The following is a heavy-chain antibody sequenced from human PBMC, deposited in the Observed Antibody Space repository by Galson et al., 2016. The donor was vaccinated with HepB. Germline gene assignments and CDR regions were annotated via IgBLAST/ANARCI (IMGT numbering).Heavy chain of an antibody. Sequence: QSGAEVKKPGESLKISCKASGYSFTTYWIGWVRQVPGKGLEWVGIIYPGDSDTRYSPSFQGQVTISADMSISTAYLQWSRLKASDTAMYYCARRKNYAPDYWGQGTLVTVSS. V-gene: IGHV5-51*01. CDR3: ARRKNYAPDY. D-gene: IGHD1-7*01. J-gene: IGHJ4*02. CDR2: IYPGDSDT. CDR1: GYSFTTYW.